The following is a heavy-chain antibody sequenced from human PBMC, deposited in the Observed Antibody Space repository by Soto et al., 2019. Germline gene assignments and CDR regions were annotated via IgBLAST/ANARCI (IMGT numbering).Heavy chain of an antibody. D-gene: IGHD6-13*01. Sequence: GGSLRLSCAASGFTFCSYSMNWVRQAPGKGLEWVSYISSSSSTIYYADSVKGRFTISRDNAKNSLYLQMNSLRDEDTAVYYCARDSDSSSRYYYYGMDVWGQGTTVTVSS. CDR2: ISSSSSTI. CDR3: ARDSDSSSRYYYYGMDV. CDR1: GFTFCSYS. J-gene: IGHJ6*02. V-gene: IGHV3-48*02.